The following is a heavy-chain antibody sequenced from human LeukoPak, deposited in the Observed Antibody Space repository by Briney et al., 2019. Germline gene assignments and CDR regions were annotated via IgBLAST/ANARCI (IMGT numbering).Heavy chain of an antibody. J-gene: IGHJ4*02. CDR1: GYSISSGYY. CDR3: AIVIAAAGGLDY. CDR2: IYHSGST. V-gene: IGHV4-38-2*01. Sequence: PSETLSLTCAVSGYSISSGYYWGWIRQPPGKGLEWIGSIYHSGSTYYNPSLKSRVTISVDTSKNQFSLKLSSVTAADTAVYYCAIVIAAAGGLDYWGQGTLVTVSS. D-gene: IGHD6-13*01.